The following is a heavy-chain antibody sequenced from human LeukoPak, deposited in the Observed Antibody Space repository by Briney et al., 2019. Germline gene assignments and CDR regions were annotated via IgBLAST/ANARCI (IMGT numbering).Heavy chain of an antibody. V-gene: IGHV3-30*18. Sequence: GGSLRLFCAASGFTFSSYGMHWVRQAPGKGLEWVAVISYDGSNKYYADSVKGRFTISRDNSKNTLYLQINSLRAEDTAVYYCAKDRRAAAGRGYFQHWGQGTLVTVSS. D-gene: IGHD6-13*01. CDR1: GFTFSSYG. J-gene: IGHJ1*01. CDR2: ISYDGSNK. CDR3: AKDRRAAAGRGYFQH.